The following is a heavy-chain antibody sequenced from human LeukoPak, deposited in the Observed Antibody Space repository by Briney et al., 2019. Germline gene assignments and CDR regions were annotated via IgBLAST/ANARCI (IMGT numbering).Heavy chain of an antibody. CDR3: ARDFDCSSTSCYDQGDY. Sequence: ASVKVSCKASGYTFTSYYMRWVRQAPGQGLEWMGIINPSGGSTSYAQKFQGRVTMTRDTSTSTVYMELSSLRSEDTAVYYCARDFDCSSTSCYDQGDYWGQGTLVTVSS. V-gene: IGHV1-46*01. CDR1: GYTFTSYY. D-gene: IGHD2-2*01. J-gene: IGHJ4*02. CDR2: INPSGGST.